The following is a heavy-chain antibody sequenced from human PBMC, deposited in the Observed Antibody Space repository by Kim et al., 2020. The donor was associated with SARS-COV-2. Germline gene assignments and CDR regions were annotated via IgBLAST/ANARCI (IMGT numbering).Heavy chain of an antibody. V-gene: IGHV3-15*01. CDR1: GFTFSNAW. J-gene: IGHJ4*02. CDR3: TTGVAVAGTFLY. D-gene: IGHD6-19*01. Sequence: GGSLRLSCAASGFTFSNAWMSWVRQAPGKGLEWVGRIKSKTDGGTTDYAAPVKGRFTISRDDSKNTLYLQMNSLKTEDTAVYYCTTGVAVAGTFLYWGQGTLVTVSS. CDR2: IKSKTDGGTT.